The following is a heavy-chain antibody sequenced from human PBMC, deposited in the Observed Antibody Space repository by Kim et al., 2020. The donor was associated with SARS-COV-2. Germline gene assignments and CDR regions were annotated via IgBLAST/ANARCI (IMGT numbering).Heavy chain of an antibody. D-gene: IGHD6-13*01. Sequence: GGSLRLSCAASGFTFSSYAMSWVRQAPGKGLEWVSAISGSGGSTYYADSVKGRFTISRDNSKNTLYLQMNSLRAEDTAVYYCAKGNRGAFVYSSLLPWGQGTLVTVSS. V-gene: IGHV3-23*01. CDR2: ISGSGGST. CDR3: AKGNRGAFVYSSLLP. CDR1: GFTFSSYA. J-gene: IGHJ5*02.